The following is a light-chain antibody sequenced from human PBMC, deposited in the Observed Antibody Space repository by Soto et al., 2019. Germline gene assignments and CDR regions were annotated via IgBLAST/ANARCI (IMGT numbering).Light chain of an antibody. CDR1: QTISNF. J-gene: IGKJ1*01. V-gene: IGKV1-39*01. CDR2: GAS. Sequence: DIEMTQSPSSLSATVGDRVTVTCRASQTISNFLNWYQQTPGKAPKLLIYGASNLQSGVTSRFSGSGSGTDFTLTISSLQPEDFATYFCQHSYNTPRTFGQGTKVDIK. CDR3: QHSYNTPRT.